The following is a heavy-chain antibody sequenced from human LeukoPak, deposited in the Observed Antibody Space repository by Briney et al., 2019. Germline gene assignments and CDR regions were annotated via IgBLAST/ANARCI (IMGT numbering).Heavy chain of an antibody. CDR2: IYHTGNA. CDR1: GGSISSTNW. CDR3: ARAPGYSSGWYVFDY. J-gene: IGHJ4*02. D-gene: IGHD6-19*01. V-gene: IGHV4-4*02. Sequence: SGTLSLTCAVSGGSISSTNWWSWVRQSPDKGLEWIGKIYHTGNANYNPSLKSRVTMSVDKSKNQFSLKLSSVTAADTAVYYCARAPGYSSGWYVFDYWGQGTLVTVSS.